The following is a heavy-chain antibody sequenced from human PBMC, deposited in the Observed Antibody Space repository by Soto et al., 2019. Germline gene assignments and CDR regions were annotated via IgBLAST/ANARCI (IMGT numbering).Heavy chain of an antibody. J-gene: IGHJ4*02. CDR1: GGTFRNYP. CDR2: IFPLTDIP. Sequence: SVTVSCKASGGTFRNYPINLVRQAPGQGLEWMGSIFPLTDIPDYAQNFQARLTISADKSTSTAYMELSSLTSDDTAMYFCARGPLVVLNYFESWGQGTLVTVSS. CDR3: ARGPLVVLNYFES. V-gene: IGHV1-69*04.